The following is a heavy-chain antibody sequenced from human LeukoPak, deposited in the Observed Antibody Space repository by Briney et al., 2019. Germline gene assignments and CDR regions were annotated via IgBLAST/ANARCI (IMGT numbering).Heavy chain of an antibody. J-gene: IGHJ5*01. V-gene: IGHV3-66*02. Sequence: GGSLRLSCAASAFTVSSNYMNWVRQAPGKGLEWVSVLYSGGYTYYADSVRGRFTISRDNSKNTLYLQMSSLRPEDTAVYYCARELHGFDSWGQGTLVTVSS. CDR2: LYSGGYT. D-gene: IGHD2-15*01. CDR3: ARELHGFDS. CDR1: AFTVSSNY.